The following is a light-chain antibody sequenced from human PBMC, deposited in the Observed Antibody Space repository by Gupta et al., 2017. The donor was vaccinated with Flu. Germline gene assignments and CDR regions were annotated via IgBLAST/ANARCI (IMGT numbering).Light chain of an antibody. Sequence: VLTQLYAHLPLSSGERATLSCRASQCVGSYLAWYQQKPGQAPRLLIDDASNRATGIPASFGGSGSGTDFTLTISSLEPEDVAVYYCQQRSNWPPGLTFGGGTKVEIK. CDR1: QCVGSY. CDR2: DAS. V-gene: IGKV3-11*01. CDR3: QQRSNWPPGLT. J-gene: IGKJ4*01.